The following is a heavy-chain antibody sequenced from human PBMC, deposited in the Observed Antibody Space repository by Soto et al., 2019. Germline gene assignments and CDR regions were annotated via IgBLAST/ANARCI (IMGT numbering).Heavy chain of an antibody. CDR1: GFSLSTSGVG. Sequence: QITLKESGPPLVKPTQTLTVTCSFSGFSLSTSGVGVAWNRQPPGKALEWLALIYWDGDKRYSPFLKSRLTITKDTSETQVVLTLSNMDPVDTATYYCAHKGGRGAAMDVWGQGTTVTVSS. V-gene: IGHV2-5*02. CDR2: IYWDGDK. CDR3: AHKGGRGAAMDV. J-gene: IGHJ6*02. D-gene: IGHD2-15*01.